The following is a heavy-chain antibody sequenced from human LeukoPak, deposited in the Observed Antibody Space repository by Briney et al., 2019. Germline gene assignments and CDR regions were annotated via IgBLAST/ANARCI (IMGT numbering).Heavy chain of an antibody. J-gene: IGHJ6*03. Sequence: PSETLSLTCAVYGGSFSGYYWSWIRQPPGKGLEWIGEINHSGSTNYNPSLKSRVTISVDTSKNQFSLKLSSVTAADTAVYYCARGGKDNWNPYYYYYYMDVWGKGTTVTVSS. CDR2: INHSGST. CDR1: GGSFSGYY. V-gene: IGHV4-34*01. CDR3: ARGGKDNWNPYYYYYYMDV. D-gene: IGHD1-20*01.